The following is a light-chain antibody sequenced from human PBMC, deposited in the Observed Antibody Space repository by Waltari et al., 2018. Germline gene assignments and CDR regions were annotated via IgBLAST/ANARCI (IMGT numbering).Light chain of an antibody. J-gene: IGLJ2*01. CDR2: DVA. Sequence: QSALTQPASVSGSPGQSITISCTGTSSDIGVYNHVSWYQQHPGKAPKLILCDVAYRPPGVSGRFSGSKSGNTASLTISGLQAEDEADYYCNSYTVSSAVIFGGGTRLTVL. CDR3: NSYTVSSAVI. V-gene: IGLV2-14*03. CDR1: SSDIGVYNH.